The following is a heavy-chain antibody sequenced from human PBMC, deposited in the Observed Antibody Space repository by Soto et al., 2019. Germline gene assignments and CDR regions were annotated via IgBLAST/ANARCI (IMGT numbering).Heavy chain of an antibody. CDR2: VYYIRDT. J-gene: IGHJ6*02. V-gene: IGHV4-39*02. CDR3: ARVSGSYYYGMDV. CDR1: GASISNSNYY. D-gene: IGHD1-26*01. Sequence: SETLSLTCTVSGASISNSNYYWGWIRQPPGKGLEWIGSVYYIRDTYYNPSLKSRVTISVDTSKKHFSLKLSSVTAADTAVYYCARVSGSYYYGMDVWGQGTTVTVSS.